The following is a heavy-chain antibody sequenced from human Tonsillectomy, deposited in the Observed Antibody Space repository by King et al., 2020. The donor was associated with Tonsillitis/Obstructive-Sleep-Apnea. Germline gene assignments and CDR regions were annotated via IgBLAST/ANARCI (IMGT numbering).Heavy chain of an antibody. D-gene: IGHD2-2*01. J-gene: IGHJ5*02. Sequence: VQLVESGGGLIQPGGSLRLSFTASGFTFSSYWRNWVRQAPGKGLVWVSRISNDGNSTSYTDSVKGRFTISRDNAKKTLYLQVSSLRAEETAVYYCARDCGSTSCFRFDPRGQGTLVTVSS. CDR1: GFTFSSYW. CDR2: ISNDGNST. CDR3: ARDCGSTSCFRFDP. V-gene: IGHV3-74*01.